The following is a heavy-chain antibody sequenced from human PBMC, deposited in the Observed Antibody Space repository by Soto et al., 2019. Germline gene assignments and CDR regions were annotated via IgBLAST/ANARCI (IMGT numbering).Heavy chain of an antibody. CDR1: GFTFSSYA. D-gene: IGHD6-19*01. CDR3: ARMYSSGWYDYGMDV. J-gene: IGHJ6*02. V-gene: IGHV3-30-3*01. CDR2: ISYDGSNK. Sequence: PGGSLRLSCAASGFTFSSYAMHWVRQAPGKGLEWVAVISYDGSNKYYADSVKGRFTISRDNSKNTLYLQMNSLRAEDTAVYYCARMYSSGWYDYGMDVWGQGTTVTVSS.